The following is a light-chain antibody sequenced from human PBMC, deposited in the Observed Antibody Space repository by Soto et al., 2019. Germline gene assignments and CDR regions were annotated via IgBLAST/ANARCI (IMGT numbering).Light chain of an antibody. CDR1: SSDVGGYNY. Sequence: QSALTQPRSVSGSPGQSVTISCTGTSSDVGGYNYVSWYQQHPGKAPKLMIYDVSKRPSGVPDRFSGSKSGNTASLTISGLQAEDEADYYCCSYAGSYTLRVFATGTKVTVL. CDR3: CSYAGSYTLRV. V-gene: IGLV2-11*01. J-gene: IGLJ1*01. CDR2: DVS.